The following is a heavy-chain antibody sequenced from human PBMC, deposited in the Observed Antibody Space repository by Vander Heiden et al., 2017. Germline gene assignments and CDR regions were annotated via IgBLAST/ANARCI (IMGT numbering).Heavy chain of an antibody. CDR3: ARDGLLWFGELGAFDI. Sequence: EVQLVESGGGLVKPGGPLRPSCATPGFTSSSYSLNWVPQAPGKGLEWVSSISSSSSYRYYADSVKGRFTISRDNAKNSLYLQMNSLRAEDTAVYYCARDGLLWFGELGAFDIWGQGTMVTVSS. J-gene: IGHJ3*02. CDR1: GFTSSSYS. CDR2: ISSSSSYR. D-gene: IGHD3-10*01. V-gene: IGHV3-21*01.